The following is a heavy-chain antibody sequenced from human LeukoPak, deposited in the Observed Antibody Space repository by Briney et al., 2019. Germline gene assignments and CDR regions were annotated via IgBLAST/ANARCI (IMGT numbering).Heavy chain of an antibody. D-gene: IGHD3-9*01. Sequence: PSETLSLTCTVAGGSISSYYASWIRQPPGKGLEWIGYIYYSGSTNYNPSLKSRVTISVDTSKNQFSQKLSSVTAADTAVDYCARDHTYYDILTGYSFGAFDIWGQGTMVTVSS. CDR2: IYYSGST. V-gene: IGHV4-59*01. J-gene: IGHJ3*02. CDR1: GGSISSYY. CDR3: ARDHTYYDILTGYSFGAFDI.